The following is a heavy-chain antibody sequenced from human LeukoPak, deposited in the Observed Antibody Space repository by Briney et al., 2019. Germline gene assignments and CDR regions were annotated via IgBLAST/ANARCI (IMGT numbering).Heavy chain of an antibody. CDR3: ARASWSGYFPNGYYYGMDV. J-gene: IGHJ6*02. CDR2: IYHSGST. D-gene: IGHD3-3*01. V-gene: IGHV4-38-2*01. Sequence: PSETLSLTCAVSGYSISSGYYWGWIRQPPGKGLGWIGSIYHSGSTYYNPSLKSRVTISVDTSKNQFSLKLSSVTAADTAVYYCARASWSGYFPNGYYYGMDVWGQGTTVTVSS. CDR1: GYSISSGYY.